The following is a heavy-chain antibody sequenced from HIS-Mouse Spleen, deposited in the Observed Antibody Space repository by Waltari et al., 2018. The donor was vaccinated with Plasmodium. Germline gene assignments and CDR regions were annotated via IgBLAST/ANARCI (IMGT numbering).Heavy chain of an antibody. CDR1: GYTFTGYF. J-gene: IGHJ3*02. Sequence: QVQLVQSGAEVKKPGASVKVSCKASGYTFTGYFMHWVRQAPGQGLDGMGWYNPKQGGQNHSKGVPGRVTMTMDTSISPAYMGLSRLRSYDTAVYYCARDPKQLGSAFDIWGQGTMVTVSS. CDR3: ARDPKQLGSAFDI. V-gene: IGHV1-2*02. CDR2: YNPKQGGQ. D-gene: IGHD7-27*01.